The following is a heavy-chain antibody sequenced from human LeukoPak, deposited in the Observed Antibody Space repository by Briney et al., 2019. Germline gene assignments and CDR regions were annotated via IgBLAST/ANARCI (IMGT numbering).Heavy chain of an antibody. CDR1: GYTFTGYY. V-gene: IGHV1-2*02. CDR3: VRGGYGDYTYDY. D-gene: IGHD4-17*01. Sequence: ASVKVSCKASGYTFTGYYMHWVRQAPGQGLEWMGWINPNSGGTNYAQKFQGRVTMTRDTSISTAYMELSRPRSDDTAVYYCVRGGYGDYTYDYWGQGTLVTVSS. CDR2: INPNSGGT. J-gene: IGHJ4*02.